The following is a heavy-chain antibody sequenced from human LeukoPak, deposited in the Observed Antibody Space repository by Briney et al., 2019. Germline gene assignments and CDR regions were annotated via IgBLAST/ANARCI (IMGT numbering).Heavy chain of an antibody. CDR2: INPSGTST. Sequence: GASVKVSCKASGYTFTNYYMHWVRQAPGQRLEWVGIINPSGTSTSYAQKFQGRVTMTRDVSTSTVYMELSSLRSDDTAVYYCAREGNYASYYYYMDVWGKGTTVTISS. CDR3: AREGNYASYYYYMDV. D-gene: IGHD3-10*01. V-gene: IGHV1-46*01. CDR1: GYTFTNYY. J-gene: IGHJ6*03.